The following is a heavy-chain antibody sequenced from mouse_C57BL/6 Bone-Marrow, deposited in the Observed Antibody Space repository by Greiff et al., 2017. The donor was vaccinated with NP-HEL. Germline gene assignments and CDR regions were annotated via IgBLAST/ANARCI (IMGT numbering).Heavy chain of an antibody. V-gene: IGHV5-17*01. D-gene: IGHD1-1*01. Sequence: EVKLMESGGGLVKPGGSLKLSCAASGFTFSDYGMHWVRQAPEKGLEWVAYISSGSSTIYSADTVKGRFTISRDNAKNTLFLQITSLRSEDTAMYYCARGGSSYLHYYAMDYWGQGTSVTVSS. CDR3: ARGGSSYLHYYAMDY. J-gene: IGHJ4*01. CDR2: ISSGSSTI. CDR1: GFTFSDYG.